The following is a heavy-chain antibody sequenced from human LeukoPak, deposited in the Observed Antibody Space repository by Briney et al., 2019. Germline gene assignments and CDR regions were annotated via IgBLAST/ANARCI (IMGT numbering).Heavy chain of an antibody. CDR1: GGSISRTSYY. Sequence: PSETLSLTCTVSGGSISRTSYYWGWIRQPPGKGLEWIGSIYYSGSTYYNPALKSRVTISVDTSKNQFSLKLSSVTAADTAVYYCASGAFYYDSSGPPDYWGQGTLVTVSS. CDR2: IYYSGST. D-gene: IGHD3-22*01. CDR3: ASGAFYYDSSGPPDY. J-gene: IGHJ4*02. V-gene: IGHV4-39*01.